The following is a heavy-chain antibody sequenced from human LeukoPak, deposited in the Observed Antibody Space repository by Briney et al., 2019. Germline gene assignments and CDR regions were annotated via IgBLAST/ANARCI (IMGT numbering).Heavy chain of an antibody. V-gene: IGHV3-30-3*01. Sequence: PGRSLRLSCAASGFTFSSYAMHWVRQAPGKGLEWVAVISYDGSNKYYADSVKGRFTISRDNSKDTLHLQMNSLRAEDTAVYYCARVPTIFGVVTEGDYWGQGTLVTVSS. CDR2: ISYDGSNK. CDR1: GFTFSSYA. D-gene: IGHD3-3*01. J-gene: IGHJ4*02. CDR3: ARVPTIFGVVTEGDY.